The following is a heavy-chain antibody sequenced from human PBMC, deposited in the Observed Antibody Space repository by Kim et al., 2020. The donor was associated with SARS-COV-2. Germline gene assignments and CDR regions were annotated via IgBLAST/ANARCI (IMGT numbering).Heavy chain of an antibody. CDR3: AKEFGQLAPYYFYGMDV. Sequence: GGSLRLSCLGSGFTFSNYAMSWVRQAPGKGLEWVSTSTGSGGKTYSADSVKGRFTISRDSSKNTLYLQMNRLRVEDTAVYYCAKEFGQLAPYYFYGMDVWGQGTTVTVSS. CDR2: STGSGGKT. D-gene: IGHD6-6*01. J-gene: IGHJ6*02. CDR1: GFTFSNYA. V-gene: IGHV3-23*01.